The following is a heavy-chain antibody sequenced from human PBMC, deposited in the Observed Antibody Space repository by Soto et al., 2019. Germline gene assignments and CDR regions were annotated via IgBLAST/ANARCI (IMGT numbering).Heavy chain of an antibody. J-gene: IGHJ4*02. CDR1: GFTFSSYG. Sequence: QVQLVESGGGVVQPGRSLRLSCAASGFTFSSYGMHWVRQAPGKGLEWVAVIWYDGSNKYYADSVKGRFTISRDNSKNMLYLQMNSLRAEDTAVYYCARGRSSGSPLDYWGQGTLVTVSS. CDR2: IWYDGSNK. D-gene: IGHD6-19*01. CDR3: ARGRSSGSPLDY. V-gene: IGHV3-33*01.